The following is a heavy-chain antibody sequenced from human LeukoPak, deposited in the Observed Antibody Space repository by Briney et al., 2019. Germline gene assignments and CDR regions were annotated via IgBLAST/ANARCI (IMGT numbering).Heavy chain of an antibody. CDR2: IRYDGSNK. D-gene: IGHD6-19*01. V-gene: IGHV3-30*02. J-gene: IGHJ4*02. CDR3: AKWSLPSSGWYARAGYFDY. Sequence: PGGSLRLSCAASGFTFSSYGMHWVRQAPGKGLEWVAFIRYDGSNKYYADSVKGRFTISRDNSKNTLYLQMNSLRAEDTAVYYCAKWSLPSSGWYARAGYFDYWGQGTLVTVSS. CDR1: GFTFSSYG.